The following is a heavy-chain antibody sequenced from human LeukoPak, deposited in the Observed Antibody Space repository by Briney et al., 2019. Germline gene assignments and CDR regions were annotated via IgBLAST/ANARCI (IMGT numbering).Heavy chain of an antibody. J-gene: IGHJ4*02. CDR2: IYSDGTT. Sequence: PGGSLRLSCAASGFTVSGNYMNWVRQAPGKGLEWVSIIYSDGTTYYADSVKGRFTISRDNSKNTLCLQMNSLRAEDTAVYYCSGYWPPDYWGQGTLVTVSS. CDR3: SGYWPPDY. V-gene: IGHV3-53*01. D-gene: IGHD2-8*02. CDR1: GFTVSGNY.